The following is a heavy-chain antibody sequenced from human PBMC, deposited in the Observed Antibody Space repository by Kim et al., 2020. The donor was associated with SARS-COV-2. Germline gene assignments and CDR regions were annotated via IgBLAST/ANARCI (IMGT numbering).Heavy chain of an antibody. V-gene: IGHV3-74*01. CDR3: ANYGGAS. Sequence: GGSLRLSCAASGFTFSSDWMHWVRQLPEKGLEWVSRIKSDGSYTGYADSVKGRFTISRDNAKNTLYLQMNDLRAEDTAVYYCANYGGASWGQGTLVTVSS. CDR2: IKSDGSYT. J-gene: IGHJ5*02. CDR1: GFTFSSDW. D-gene: IGHD4-17*01.